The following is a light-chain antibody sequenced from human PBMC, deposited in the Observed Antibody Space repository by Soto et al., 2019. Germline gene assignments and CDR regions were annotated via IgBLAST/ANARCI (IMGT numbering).Light chain of an antibody. CDR2: GAS. CDR1: QSVSSTY. J-gene: IGKJ4*01. CDR3: QQRSNWLT. Sequence: EIVLTHSPGTLSLSPWEIATLSCRASQSVSSTYLAWCQQKPVQAPRLLIYGASTRATGIPDRFSGTGSGTDFTLTISRLEPEDFAVYYCQQRSNWLTFGGGTKVDIK. V-gene: IGKV3D-20*02.